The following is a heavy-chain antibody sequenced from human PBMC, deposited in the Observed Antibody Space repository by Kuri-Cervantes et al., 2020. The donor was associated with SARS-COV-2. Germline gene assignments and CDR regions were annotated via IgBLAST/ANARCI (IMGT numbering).Heavy chain of an antibody. D-gene: IGHD1-26*01. J-gene: IGHJ5*02. CDR1: GFTFSSYS. CDR2: ISSSSYI. V-gene: IGHV3-21*01. Sequence: GESLKISCAASGFTFSSYSMNWVRQAPGEGLEWVSSISSSSYIYYADSVKGRFTISRDNAKNSLYLQMNSLRAEDTAVYYCARVYSGSYYNWFDPWGQGTLVTVSS. CDR3: ARVYSGSYYNWFDP.